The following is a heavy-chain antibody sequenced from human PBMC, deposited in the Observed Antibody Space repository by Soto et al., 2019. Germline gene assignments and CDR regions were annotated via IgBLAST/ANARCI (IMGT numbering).Heavy chain of an antibody. Sequence: GSLRLSCAASGFTFSNAWMNWVRQAPGKGLEWVGRIKSKTDGGTTDYAAPVKGRFTISRDDSKNTLYLQMNSLKTEDTAVYYCTTVNGGLRYFDWLLYDFDYWGQGTLVTVSS. CDR2: IKSKTDGGTT. CDR1: GFTFSNAW. D-gene: IGHD3-9*01. J-gene: IGHJ4*02. CDR3: TTVNGGLRYFDWLLYDFDY. V-gene: IGHV3-15*07.